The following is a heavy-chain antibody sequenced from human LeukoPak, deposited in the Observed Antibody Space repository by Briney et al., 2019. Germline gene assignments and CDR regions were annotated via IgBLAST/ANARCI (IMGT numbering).Heavy chain of an antibody. V-gene: IGHV4-38-2*02. CDR1: GYSISSGYY. CDR3: ARTYGSGSSRYYYFMDV. D-gene: IGHD3-10*01. J-gene: IGHJ6*03. Sequence: KPSETLSLTCTVSGYSISSGYYWGWIRQPPGKGLEWIGSIYHSGSTNYNPSLKSRVTISVDKSKNQFSLKLSSVTAADTAVYYCARTYGSGSSRYYYFMDVWGKGTTVTVSS. CDR2: IYHSGST.